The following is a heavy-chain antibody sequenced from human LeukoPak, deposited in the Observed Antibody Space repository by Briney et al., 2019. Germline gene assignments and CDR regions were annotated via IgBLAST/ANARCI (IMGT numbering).Heavy chain of an antibody. V-gene: IGHV1-18*01. CDR1: GFTFTSYG. Sequence: ASVKVSCKASGFTFTSYGISWVRQAPGQGLEWMGWISAYNGNTNYAQKLQGRVTMTTDTSTSIAYMELRSLRSDDTAVYYCARDLGSTSENYFDYWGQGTLVTVSS. CDR2: ISAYNGNT. D-gene: IGHD2-2*01. CDR3: ARDLGSTSENYFDY. J-gene: IGHJ4*02.